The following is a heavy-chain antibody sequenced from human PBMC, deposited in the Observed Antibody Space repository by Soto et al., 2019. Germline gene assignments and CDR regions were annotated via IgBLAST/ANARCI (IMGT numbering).Heavy chain of an antibody. J-gene: IGHJ5*02. CDR2: IIPIFGTA. CDR3: ASYIVQSENWFAP. CDR1: GGTFSSYA. Sequence: QVQLVQSGAEVKQPGSSVQVSCKASGGTFSSYAISWVRQAPGQGLEWMGGIIPIFGTANYAQKFQGRVTITADESTSTAYMALVSLRAEDTAVYYCASYIVQSENWFAPLGQGTLVTVSS. D-gene: IGHD2-8*01. V-gene: IGHV1-69*01.